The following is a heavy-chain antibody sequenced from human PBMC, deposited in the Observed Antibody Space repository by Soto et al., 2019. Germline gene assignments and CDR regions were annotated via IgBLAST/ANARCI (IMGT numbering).Heavy chain of an antibody. D-gene: IGHD4-17*01. CDR3: AKVGVVTTSFPSAYDY. J-gene: IGHJ4*02. CDR2: ISGSGGST. V-gene: IGHV3-23*01. CDR1: GFTFSSYA. Sequence: PGGSLRLSCAASGFTFSSYAMSWVRQAPGKGLEWVSAISGSGGSTYYADSVKGRFTISRDNSKNTLYLQMNSLRAEDTAVYYCAKVGVVTTSFPSAYDYWGQGTLVTVS.